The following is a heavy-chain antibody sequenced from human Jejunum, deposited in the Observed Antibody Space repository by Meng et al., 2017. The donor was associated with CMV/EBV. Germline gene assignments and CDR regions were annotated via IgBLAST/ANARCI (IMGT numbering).Heavy chain of an antibody. CDR3: ARVGAYCGGDCYHPR. CDR1: CGSLTSRNW. Sequence: QWQLAVSGPGLGKPLGTLCLTCAVSCGSLTSRNWGSWVRQPPGKGLEWIGEIYHSGSTNYNPSLKSRVTISVDESKNQFSLRLSSVTAADTAVYYCARVGAYCGGDCYHPRWGQGTLVTVSS. J-gene: IGHJ4*02. V-gene: IGHV4-4*02. CDR2: IYHSGST. D-gene: IGHD2-21*02.